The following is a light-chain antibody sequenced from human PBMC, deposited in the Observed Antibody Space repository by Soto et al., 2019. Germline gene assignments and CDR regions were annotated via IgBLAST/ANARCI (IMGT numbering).Light chain of an antibody. CDR2: TAS. CDR3: QQSYNTPRT. Sequence: DIQMTQSPSSLSASVGDRVTITCRTSQPISDYLNWYQQKPGKAPSLLIYTASNLQTGVPSRFRGRGSGTHFTLTISSLQPEDFATYYCQQSYNTPRTFGQGTKVEIK. J-gene: IGKJ1*01. V-gene: IGKV1-39*01. CDR1: QPISDY.